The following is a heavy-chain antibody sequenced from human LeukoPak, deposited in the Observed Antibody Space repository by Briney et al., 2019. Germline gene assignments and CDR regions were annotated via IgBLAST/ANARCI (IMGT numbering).Heavy chain of an antibody. Sequence: PGGPLRLSCAASGFTFNTYTMNWVRQAPGKGLEWVSSISSSSVYIYYADSVKGRFTISRDNAKNSLFLQMNSLRAEDTAVYYCAAWGLYFGYYWGQGNLVTVSS. CDR1: GFTFNTYT. J-gene: IGHJ4*02. V-gene: IGHV3-21*01. D-gene: IGHD2-2*02. CDR3: AAWGLYFGYY. CDR2: ISSSSVYI.